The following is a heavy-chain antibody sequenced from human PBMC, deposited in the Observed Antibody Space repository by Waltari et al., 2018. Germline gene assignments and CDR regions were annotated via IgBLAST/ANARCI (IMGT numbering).Heavy chain of an antibody. CDR2: IHHSGNS. CDR3: ASQSGHYPNYYFDY. D-gene: IGHD1-26*01. V-gene: IGHV4-38-2*02. CDR1: GYSITRGYY. J-gene: IGHJ4*02. Sequence: QVQLQESGPGLVKPSETLSLTCTVSGYSITRGYYWGWIRQPPGRGLEWIAAIHHSGNSYYNPSLKNRVTVSVDTSKNQVSLGVNSVTAADTAVYYCASQSGHYPNYYFDYWGQGTLVTVSS.